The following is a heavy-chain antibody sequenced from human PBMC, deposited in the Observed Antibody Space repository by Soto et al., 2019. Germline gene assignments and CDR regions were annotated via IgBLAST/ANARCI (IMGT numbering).Heavy chain of an antibody. CDR3: ARRVVATIPWFDP. Sequence: QLQLQESGPGLVKPSETLSLTCTVSGGSISSSSYYWGWIRQPPGKGLEWIGSIYYSGSPYYHSSLKSRVTRSVDTSKNHFSLKLTSVTAADTAVYYCARRVVATIPWFDPWGQGTLVTVSS. D-gene: IGHD5-12*01. J-gene: IGHJ5*02. CDR1: GGSISSSSYY. V-gene: IGHV4-39*01. CDR2: IYYSGSP.